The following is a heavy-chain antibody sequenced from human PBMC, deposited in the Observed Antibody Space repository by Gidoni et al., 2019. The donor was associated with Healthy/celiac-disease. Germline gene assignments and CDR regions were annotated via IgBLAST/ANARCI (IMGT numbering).Heavy chain of an antibody. D-gene: IGHD2-8*01. V-gene: IGHV1-69*04. J-gene: IGHJ6*02. CDR3: ARRGGGRECTNGVCPQDYYYGMDV. CDR2: IIPILGIE. Sequence: VQLVQSGAEVKKPGSSVKVSCKASGGTFSSCAISWVRQAPGQGLEWMGRIIPILGIENYAQKFQGRVTITADKSTSTAYMELSSLRAEDTAVYYCARRGGGRECTNGVCPQDYYYGMDVWGQGTTVTVSS. CDR1: GGTFSSCA.